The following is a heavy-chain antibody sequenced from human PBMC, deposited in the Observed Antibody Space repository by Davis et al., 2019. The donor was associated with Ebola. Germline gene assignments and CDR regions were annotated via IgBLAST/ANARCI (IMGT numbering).Heavy chain of an antibody. CDR2: IYYSGAT. J-gene: IGHJ6*03. CDR3: ARLGYSSSFMDV. Sequence: PSETLSLTCTVSGGSINSNTFYWGWIRQSPGKGLEWIGRIYYSGATDYHASLKSRVTLSVDRSKNQFSLRLSSVSAADTAVYYWARLGYSSSFMDVWGTGTTVIVSS. CDR1: GGSINSNTFY. D-gene: IGHD6-19*01. V-gene: IGHV4-39*07.